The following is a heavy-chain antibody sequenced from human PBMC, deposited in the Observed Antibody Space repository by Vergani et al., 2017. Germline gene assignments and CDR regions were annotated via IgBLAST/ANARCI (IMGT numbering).Heavy chain of an antibody. D-gene: IGHD6-13*01. Sequence: EVQPVESGGGLVKPGGSLRLSCTTSGFTFSSAWMSWVRQAPGKGLEWVARIRPKTDGETTDYAAPVKGRFTISRDNSKNTLYLQMNSLRAEDTAVYYCASAAAGTWGQGTLVTVSS. CDR2: IRPKTDGETT. J-gene: IGHJ5*02. CDR1: GFTFSSAW. CDR3: ASAAAGT. V-gene: IGHV3-15*01.